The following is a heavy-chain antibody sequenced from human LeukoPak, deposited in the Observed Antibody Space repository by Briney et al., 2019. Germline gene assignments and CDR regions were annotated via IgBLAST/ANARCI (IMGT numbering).Heavy chain of an antibody. J-gene: IGHJ4*02. CDR1: GGSFSGYY. V-gene: IGHV4-34*01. D-gene: IGHD4-17*01. Sequence: SETLSLTCAVYGGSFSGYYWSWIRQPPGKGLEWVGSIYYSGNTYYNPSLKSRVTISVDTSKNQFSLKLSSVTAADTAVYYCARGREGYGDYEFDYWGQGTLVTVSS. CDR2: IYYSGNT. CDR3: ARGREGYGDYEFDY.